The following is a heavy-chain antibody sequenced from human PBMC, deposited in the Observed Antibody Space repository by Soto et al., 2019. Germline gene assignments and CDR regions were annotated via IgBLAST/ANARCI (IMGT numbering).Heavy chain of an antibody. D-gene: IGHD4-17*01. J-gene: IGHJ5*02. Sequence: QVQLVQSGAEVKKPGASVKVSCKASGYTFTSYYMHWVRQAPGQGLELMGIINPSGGSTSYAQKCQGRVPMTKDTSTSTVYMELSSLRSEDTAVYYCARGRVTTVVMGWFDPWGQGTLVTVSS. V-gene: IGHV1-46*01. CDR2: INPSGGST. CDR1: GYTFTSYY. CDR3: ARGRVTTVVMGWFDP.